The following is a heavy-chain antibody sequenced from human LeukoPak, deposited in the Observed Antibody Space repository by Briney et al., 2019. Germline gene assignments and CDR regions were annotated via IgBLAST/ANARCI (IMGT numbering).Heavy chain of an antibody. CDR3: AKTDGMVRGAETPDY. D-gene: IGHD3-10*01. Sequence: GGSLRLSCAASGFTFSSYGMHWVRQAPGKGLEWVAFIRYDGSNKYYADSVKGRFTISRDNSKNTLYLQMNSLRAEDTAVYYCAKTDGMVRGAETPDYWGQGTLVTVSS. J-gene: IGHJ4*02. V-gene: IGHV3-30*02. CDR1: GFTFSSYG. CDR2: IRYDGSNK.